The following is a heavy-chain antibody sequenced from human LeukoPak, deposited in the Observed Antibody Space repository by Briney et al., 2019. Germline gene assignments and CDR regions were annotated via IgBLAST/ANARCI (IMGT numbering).Heavy chain of an antibody. CDR3: TRGAGWLIDY. CDR1: GGSISSSNW. Sequence: KPSGTLSLTCAVSGGSISSSNWWSWVRQPPGKGLEWIGHFHNSGTSTYNPSLKGRVTISADTSKNQFSLKLNSLTTADTAVYYCTRGAGWLIDYWGQGILVTVSS. CDR2: FHNSGTS. V-gene: IGHV4-4*02. J-gene: IGHJ4*02. D-gene: IGHD3-16*01.